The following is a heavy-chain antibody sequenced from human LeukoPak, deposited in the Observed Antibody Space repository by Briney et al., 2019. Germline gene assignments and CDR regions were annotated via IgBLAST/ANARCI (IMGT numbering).Heavy chain of an antibody. D-gene: IGHD5-18*01. V-gene: IGHV3-74*01. CDR3: ARDDAGYSYDPRGWFDP. J-gene: IGHJ5*02. CDR2: INSDGSST. CDR1: GFTFSSYW. Sequence: GGSLRLSCAASGFTFSSYWMHWVRHAPGKGLVWVSRINSDGSSTSYADSVKGRFTISRDNAKNTLYLQMNSLRAEDTAVYYCARDDAGYSYDPRGWFDPWGQGTLVTVSS.